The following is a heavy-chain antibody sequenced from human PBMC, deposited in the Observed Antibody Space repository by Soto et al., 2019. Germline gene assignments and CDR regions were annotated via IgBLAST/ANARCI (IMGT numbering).Heavy chain of an antibody. J-gene: IGHJ3*02. CDR1: VYTFPSYG. D-gene: IGHD7-27*01. Sequence: VSVKVSPKAPVYTFPSYGICWVCHAPGQGLEWMGWISAYNGNTNSAQKLRGRVTMTTDTSTSTAYMELRSLRSDDTAVYYCARELGPGAFDIWGQGTMVTVSS. V-gene: IGHV1-18*01. CDR3: ARELGPGAFDI. CDR2: ISAYNGNT.